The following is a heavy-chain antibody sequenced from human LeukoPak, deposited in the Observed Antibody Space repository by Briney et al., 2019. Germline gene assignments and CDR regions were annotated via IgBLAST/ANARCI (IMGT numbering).Heavy chain of an antibody. J-gene: IGHJ4*02. V-gene: IGHV3-11*04. CDR1: GFNFRDFY. CDR2: ISSTSSTI. D-gene: IGHD2-2*01. CDR3: AKVPAAATGGFDY. Sequence: GGSLRLSCAGSGFNFRDFYMSWIRQAPGKGLEWLSYISSTSSTIYYADSVRGRFTISRDNSKNTLYLQMNSLRAEDTAVYYCAKVPAAATGGFDYWGQGTLVTVSS.